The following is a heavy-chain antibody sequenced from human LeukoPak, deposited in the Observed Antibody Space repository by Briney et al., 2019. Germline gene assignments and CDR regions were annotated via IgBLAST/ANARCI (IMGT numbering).Heavy chain of an antibody. D-gene: IGHD3-3*01. CDR3: QSRFLEWLLDY. Sequence: SETLSLTCTVSGGSISSNNYYWGWIRQPPGKGLEWIGSIYYGGYTYYNPSLKSRVTISVDTSKNQFSLKLSSVTAADTAIYYCQSRFLEWLLDYWGQGTLVTVSS. J-gene: IGHJ4*02. CDR1: GGSISSNNYY. V-gene: IGHV4-39*01. CDR2: IYYGGYT.